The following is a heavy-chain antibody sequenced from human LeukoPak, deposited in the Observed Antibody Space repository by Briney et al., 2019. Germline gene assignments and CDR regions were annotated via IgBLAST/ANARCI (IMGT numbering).Heavy chain of an antibody. V-gene: IGHV4-39*01. J-gene: IGHJ4*02. CDR3: ARHENRNDGLDY. CDR1: VGSISRSSYY. Sequence: SETLSLTCIVSVGSISRSSYYWGWIRQPPGKGLEWIGSIYYSGNTCYNPSLKSRVTISVDRSKNQFSLKLSSVTAADTAVYYCARHENRNDGLDYWGQGTLVTVSS. D-gene: IGHD1-1*01. CDR2: IYYSGNT.